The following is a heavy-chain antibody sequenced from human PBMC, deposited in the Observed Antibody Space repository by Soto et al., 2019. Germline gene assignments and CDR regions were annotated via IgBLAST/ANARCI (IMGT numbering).Heavy chain of an antibody. J-gene: IGHJ6*02. CDR3: AKNNDPRAYYYYAMDV. V-gene: IGHV3-30*18. CDR1: RFSFSSYG. Sequence: GGSLRLSCAASRFSFSSYGRHWVRQAPGKGLEWVAVISNDGSKKHYADSVKGRFTISRDNSKKTLYLQMNSLRTEDTAVYYCAKNNDPRAYYYYAMDVWGQGITVTVYS. D-gene: IGHD1-1*01. CDR2: ISNDGSKK.